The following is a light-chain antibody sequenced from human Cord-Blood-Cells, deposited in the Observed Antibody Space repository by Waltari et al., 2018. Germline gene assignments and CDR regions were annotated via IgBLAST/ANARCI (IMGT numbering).Light chain of an antibody. CDR2: DVS. Sequence: QSALTQPASVSGSPGQSIPISCTGTSSDVGGYNHVSWYQQHPGKAPKLMIYDVSNRPSGVSNRFSGSKSGNTASLTISGLQAEDEADYYCSSYTSSSVVFGGGTKLTVL. V-gene: IGLV2-14*01. J-gene: IGLJ2*01. CDR3: SSYTSSSVV. CDR1: SSDVGGYNH.